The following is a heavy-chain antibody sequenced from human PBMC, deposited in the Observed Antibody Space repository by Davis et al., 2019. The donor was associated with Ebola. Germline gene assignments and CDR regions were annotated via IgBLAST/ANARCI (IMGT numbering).Heavy chain of an antibody. CDR2: ISYDGSNK. Sequence: GESLKISCAASGFTFSSYGMHWVRQAPGKGLEWVAVISYDGSNKYYADSVKGRFTISRDNSKNTLYLQMSSLRAEDTAVYYCVKDNRGDSLRFLEWLCQDRYGMDVWGQGTTVTVSS. D-gene: IGHD3-3*01. CDR1: GFTFSSYG. V-gene: IGHV3-30*18. CDR3: VKDNRGDSLRFLEWLCQDRYGMDV. J-gene: IGHJ6*02.